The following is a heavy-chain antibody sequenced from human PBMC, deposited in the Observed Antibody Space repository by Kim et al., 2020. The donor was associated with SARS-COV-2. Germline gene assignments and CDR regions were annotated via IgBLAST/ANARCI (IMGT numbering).Heavy chain of an antibody. J-gene: IGHJ6*02. CDR3: ARGLGSWSSFYYYYGMDV. D-gene: IGHD3-10*01. CDR1: GGSISSYY. V-gene: IGHV4-59*01. Sequence: SETLSLTCTVSGGSISSYYWSWIRQPPGKGLEWIGYIYYSGSTNYNPSLKSRVTISVDTSKNQFSLKLSSVTAADTAVYYCARGLGSWSSFYYYYGMDVWGQGTTVTVSS. CDR2: IYYSGST.